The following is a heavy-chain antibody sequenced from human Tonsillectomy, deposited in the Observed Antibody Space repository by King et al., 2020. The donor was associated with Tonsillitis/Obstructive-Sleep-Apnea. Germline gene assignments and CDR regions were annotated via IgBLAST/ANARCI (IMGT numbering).Heavy chain of an antibody. CDR1: GFTFDNYG. J-gene: IGHJ4*02. CDR3: ARDLFGVENNYYGSGSPDY. V-gene: IGHV3-20*04. Sequence: VQLVESGGGVVRPGGSLRLSCAASGFTFDNYGMSWVRQAPGKGLEWVSGINWSGGNTGYADSLKGRFTISRDNAKNCLYLQMNSLRAEDTALYYCARDLFGVENNYYGSGSPDYWGQGTLVTVSS. D-gene: IGHD3-10*01. CDR2: INWSGGNT.